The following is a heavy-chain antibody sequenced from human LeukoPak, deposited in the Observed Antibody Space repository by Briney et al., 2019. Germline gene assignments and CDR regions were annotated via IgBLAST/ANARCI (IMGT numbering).Heavy chain of an antibody. D-gene: IGHD3-22*01. Sequence: ASVKVSCKASGYTFTGYYMHWVRQAPGQGLEWMGRINPNSGGTNYAQKFQGRVTMTRDTSISTAYMELSRLRSDDTAVYYCARDSSGYPVRNWFDPWGQGTLVTVSS. CDR1: GYTFTGYY. J-gene: IGHJ5*02. V-gene: IGHV1-2*06. CDR2: INPNSGGT. CDR3: ARDSSGYPVRNWFDP.